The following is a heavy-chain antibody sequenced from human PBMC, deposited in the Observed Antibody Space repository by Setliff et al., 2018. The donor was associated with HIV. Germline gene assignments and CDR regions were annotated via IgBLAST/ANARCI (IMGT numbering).Heavy chain of an antibody. Sequence: HPGGSLRLSCAASGFTISSYAMSWVRQAPGKGLEWVSAISGRGGSTYYADSVKGRFTISRDNSKNTLFLQMNSLRTDDTAVYYCANSASRAAAAAEYFHHWGQGTLVTVSS. D-gene: IGHD6-13*01. V-gene: IGHV3-23*01. CDR3: ANSASRAAAAAEYFHH. J-gene: IGHJ1*01. CDR2: ISGRGGST. CDR1: GFTISSYA.